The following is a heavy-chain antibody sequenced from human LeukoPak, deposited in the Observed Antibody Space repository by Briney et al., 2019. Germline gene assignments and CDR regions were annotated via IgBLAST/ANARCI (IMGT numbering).Heavy chain of an antibody. Sequence: ASVKVSCKASGGTFSSYAISWVRQALGQGLEWMGGIIPIFGTANYAQKFQGRVTITTDESTSTAYMELSSLRSEDTAVYYCARAGGYSYAPDYWGQGTLVTVSS. CDR3: ARAGGYSYAPDY. CDR2: IIPIFGTA. CDR1: GGTFSSYA. V-gene: IGHV1-69*05. J-gene: IGHJ4*02. D-gene: IGHD5-18*01.